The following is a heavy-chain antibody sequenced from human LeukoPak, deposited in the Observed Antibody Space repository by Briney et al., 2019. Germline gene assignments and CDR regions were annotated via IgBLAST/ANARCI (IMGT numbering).Heavy chain of an antibody. J-gene: IGHJ4*02. CDR1: DGSVRSYY. V-gene: IGHV4-59*02. D-gene: IGHD3-10*01. CDR3: ASMLGSGSGNYLFDF. Sequence: SETLSLTCTVSDGSVRSYYWSWTRRPPGKGLEWIGYVHYSGRTSYNPSLNSRVTISLDTSKNQFSLKVNSVTAADTAVYYRASMLGSGSGNYLFDFWGQGTLVTVSS. CDR2: VHYSGRT.